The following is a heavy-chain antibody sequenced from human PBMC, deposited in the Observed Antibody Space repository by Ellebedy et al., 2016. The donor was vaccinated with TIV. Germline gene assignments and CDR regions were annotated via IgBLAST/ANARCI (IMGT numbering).Heavy chain of an antibody. D-gene: IGHD7-27*01. CDR2: IYWDETI. CDR1: GFSIGSSRVA. V-gene: IGHV2-5*02. Sequence: SGPTLVKPTQTLTLTCTLSGFSIGSSRVAVGWIRQPPGKALEWLALIYWDETISYSPSLKSRLTISRDTSKNQVVLTMTSMAPMDTAKYFCARTGDPYFDYWGQGTLVTVSS. CDR3: ARTGDPYFDY. J-gene: IGHJ4*02.